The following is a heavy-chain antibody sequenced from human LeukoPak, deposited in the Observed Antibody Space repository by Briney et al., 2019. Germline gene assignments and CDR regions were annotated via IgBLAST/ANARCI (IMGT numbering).Heavy chain of an antibody. CDR2: IYSGGNT. D-gene: IGHD1-26*01. CDR1: GFTVSNNY. J-gene: IGHJ4*02. V-gene: IGHV3-53*01. CDR3: ARDKGRGGATDY. Sequence: GGSLRLSCAASGFTVSNNYMSWVRQAPREGLEWVSLIYSGGNTCYADSVKGRFTISRDSSKNTLYLQMNSLRVEDTAIYFCARDKGRGGATDYWGQGTLVTVSS.